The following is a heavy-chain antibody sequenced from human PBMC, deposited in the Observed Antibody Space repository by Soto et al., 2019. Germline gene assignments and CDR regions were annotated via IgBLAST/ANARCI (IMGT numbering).Heavy chain of an antibody. Sequence: TETMCHTCTVTGGSISTSSYYRGCIRQPPGKGLEWIGSIYYSGSTYYNPSLKSRVTISVDTSKNQFSLKLSSVTAADTAVYYCASLLLRLYVDWLLSLRDYYYGMDVWGQGTMVT. CDR3: ASLLLRLYVDWLLSLRDYYYGMDV. CDR1: GGSISTSSYY. CDR2: IYYSGST. J-gene: IGHJ6*02. V-gene: IGHV4-39*01. D-gene: IGHD3-9*01.